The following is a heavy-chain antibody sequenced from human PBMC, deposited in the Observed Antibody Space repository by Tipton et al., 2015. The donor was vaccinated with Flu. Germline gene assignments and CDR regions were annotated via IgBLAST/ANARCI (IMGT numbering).Heavy chain of an antibody. J-gene: IGHJ6*02. Sequence: SLRLSCAASGFTFSDYAMSWVRQAPGKGLEWVSAISGGGGTTYYADSVKGRFTISRDNSENTLSLQMNSLRADDTAIYYCAKGERRDSSGWYWGDSTRGGHSLYYYYYGLDVWGQGTTVTVSS. V-gene: IGHV3-23*01. CDR2: ISGGGGTT. CDR1: GFTFSDYA. D-gene: IGHD6-19*01. CDR3: AKGERRDSSGWYWGDSTRGGHSLYYYYYGLDV.